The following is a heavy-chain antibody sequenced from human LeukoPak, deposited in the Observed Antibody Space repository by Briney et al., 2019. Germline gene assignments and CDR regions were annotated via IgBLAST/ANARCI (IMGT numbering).Heavy chain of an antibody. Sequence: SVKVSCKASGGTFSSYAISWVRQAPGQGLEWMGGDIPIFGTANYAQKFQGRVTITTDESTSTAYMELSSLRSEDTAVYYCATTFYDSSGYYLSYFDYWGQGTLVTVSS. CDR2: DIPIFGTA. D-gene: IGHD3-22*01. CDR3: ATTFYDSSGYYLSYFDY. CDR1: GGTFSSYA. V-gene: IGHV1-69*05. J-gene: IGHJ4*02.